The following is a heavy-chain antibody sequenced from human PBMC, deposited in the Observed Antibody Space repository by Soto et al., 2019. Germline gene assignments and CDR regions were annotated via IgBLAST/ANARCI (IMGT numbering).Heavy chain of an antibody. D-gene: IGHD3-3*01. CDR3: ARGRGYDFWSGYSNWFDP. J-gene: IGHJ5*02. Sequence: SETLSLTCAVYGGSFSGYYWSWIRQPPGKGLEWIGEINHSGSTNYNPSLESRVTISVDTSKNQFSLKLSSVTAADTAVYYCARGRGYDFWSGYSNWFDPWGQGTLVTVSS. CDR1: GGSFSGYY. CDR2: INHSGST. V-gene: IGHV4-34*01.